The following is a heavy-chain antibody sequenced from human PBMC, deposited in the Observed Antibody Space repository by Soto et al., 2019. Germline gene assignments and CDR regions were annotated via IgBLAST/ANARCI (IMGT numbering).Heavy chain of an antibody. V-gene: IGHV4-34*01. Sequence: QVQLQQWGAGLLKSSETLSLTCDIYGGYFSASYWCWIRQTPGKGLEWLGEINHAGTTDYNPSVEGRIVISADASKNQFSLKLTSVTAADTAVYYCATGGLFSSWGQGTLVTVSS. J-gene: IGHJ5*02. CDR2: INHAGTT. CDR3: ATGGLFSS. CDR1: GGYFSASY.